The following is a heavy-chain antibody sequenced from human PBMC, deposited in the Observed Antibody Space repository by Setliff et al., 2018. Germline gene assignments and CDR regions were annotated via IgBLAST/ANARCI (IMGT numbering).Heavy chain of an antibody. CDR1: GGSFSGYY. CDR3: ARGHYYGSGSYSL. D-gene: IGHD3-10*01. J-gene: IGHJ4*02. V-gene: IGHV4-34*01. Sequence: PSETLSLTCAVYGGSFSGYYWSWIRQPPGKRLEWIGDVNDSGSANYKPSLKSRLTISRDTSKNQLSLNLSSVTAADTAVYYCARGHYYGSGSYSLWGQGTLVTVSS. CDR2: VNDSGSA.